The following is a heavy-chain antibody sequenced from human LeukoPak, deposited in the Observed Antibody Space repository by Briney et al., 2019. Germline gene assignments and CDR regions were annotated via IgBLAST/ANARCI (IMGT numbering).Heavy chain of an antibody. V-gene: IGHV3-23*01. D-gene: IGHD3-22*01. J-gene: IGHJ4*02. Sequence: PGGSLRLSCAASGFTFSSYAMSWVRQAPGKGLEWVSAISGSGGSTYYADSVKGRFTISRDNSKNTLYLQMNSLRAEDTAVHYCAKDLYYYDSSGLFDYWGQGTLVTVSS. CDR3: AKDLYYYDSSGLFDY. CDR1: GFTFSSYA. CDR2: ISGSGGST.